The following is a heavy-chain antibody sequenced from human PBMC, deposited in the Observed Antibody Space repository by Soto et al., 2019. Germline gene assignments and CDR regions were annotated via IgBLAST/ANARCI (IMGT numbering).Heavy chain of an antibody. J-gene: IGHJ5*02. CDR2: INPSGGST. D-gene: IGHD3-16*02. CDR1: GYTFTSYY. Sequence: QVQLVQSGAEVKKPGASVKVSCKASGYTFTSYYMHWVRQAPGQGLEWMGIINPSGGSTSYAQKFQGRVTMTRDTSTSTVYMELSSLRSEDTAVYYCARDLVMTFGGVIPEGWFDPWGQGTLVTVSS. CDR3: ARDLVMTFGGVIPEGWFDP. V-gene: IGHV1-46*01.